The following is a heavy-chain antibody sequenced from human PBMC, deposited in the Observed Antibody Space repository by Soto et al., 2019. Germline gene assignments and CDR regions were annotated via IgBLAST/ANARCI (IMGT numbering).Heavy chain of an antibody. D-gene: IGHD2-15*01. Sequence: TLSLTCTVSGGSISSYYWSWIRQPAGKGLEWIGYIYYSGSTNYNPSLKSRVTISVDTSKNQFSLKLSSVTAADTAVYYCARGGYCSGGSCYYYYYYGMDVWGQGTTVTVSS. CDR2: IYYSGST. CDR3: ARGGYCSGGSCYYYYYYGMDV. V-gene: IGHV4-59*01. CDR1: GGSISSYY. J-gene: IGHJ6*02.